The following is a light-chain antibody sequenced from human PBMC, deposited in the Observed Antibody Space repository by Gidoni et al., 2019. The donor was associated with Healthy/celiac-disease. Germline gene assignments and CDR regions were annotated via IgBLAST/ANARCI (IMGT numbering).Light chain of an antibody. CDR1: QSVSSSY. CDR3: QQYGSSRDT. Sequence: EIVLTQSPGTLSLSPGERATLSCRASQSVSSSYLAWYQQKPGQAPRRLIYGASSRATGIPDRFSGSGSGTDFTLTISRLEPEDFAVYYCQQYGSSRDTFGGGTKVEIK. CDR2: GAS. J-gene: IGKJ4*01. V-gene: IGKV3-20*01.